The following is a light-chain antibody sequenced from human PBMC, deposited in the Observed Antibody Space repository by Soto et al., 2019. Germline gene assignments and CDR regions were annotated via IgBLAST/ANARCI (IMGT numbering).Light chain of an antibody. V-gene: IGLV7-46*01. Sequence: QAVVTQEPSLSVSPGGTVTLTCGSSTGGVTTDHFPYWIQQKSGQAPRTLISDTSDEHSWTPARFSGFLLGDKAALTLSGAQPEDEADYYCLLSLGGALVFGGGTKLTVL. CDR2: DTS. J-gene: IGLJ2*01. CDR3: LLSLGGALV. CDR1: TGGVTTDHF.